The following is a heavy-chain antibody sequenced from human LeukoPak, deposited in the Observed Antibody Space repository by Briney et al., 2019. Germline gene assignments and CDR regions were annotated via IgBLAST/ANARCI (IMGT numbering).Heavy chain of an antibody. J-gene: IGHJ5*02. CDR1: GYTFTGYY. Sequence: ASVKVSCKASGYTFTGYYMHWVRQAPGQGLEWMGRINPNSGGTNYAQKFQGRVTMTRDTSISTAYMELSRLRSDDTAVYYCARVGFCCGGDCWSGWFDPWGQGTLVTVSS. V-gene: IGHV1-2*06. CDR3: ARVGFCCGGDCWSGWFDP. CDR2: INPNSGGT. D-gene: IGHD2-21*02.